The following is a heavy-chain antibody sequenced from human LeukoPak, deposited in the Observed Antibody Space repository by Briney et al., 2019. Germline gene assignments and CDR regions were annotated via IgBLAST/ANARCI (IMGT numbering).Heavy chain of an antibody. CDR1: GYTFTSYY. V-gene: IGHV1-46*01. D-gene: IGHD4-11*01. J-gene: IGHJ6*03. CDR2: INPSGGST. Sequence: ASVKVSCKASGYTFTSYYMHWVRQAPGQGLEWMGIINPSGGSTSYAQQFQGRVIMTRDTSTSTVYMELGSLRSEDTAVYYCARDPNSNYYYYYYMDVWGKGTTVTVSS. CDR3: ARDPNSNYYYYYYMDV.